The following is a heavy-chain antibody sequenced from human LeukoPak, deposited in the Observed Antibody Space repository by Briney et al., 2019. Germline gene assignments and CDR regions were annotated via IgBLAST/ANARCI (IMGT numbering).Heavy chain of an antibody. V-gene: IGHV3-33*01. D-gene: IGHD2-8*01. CDR1: GITFSGYA. CDR3: ARGHSVGWVLGVCDY. J-gene: IGHJ4*02. Sequence: PGGSLRLSCAASGITFSGYAMHWVRQAPGKGLEWVALIKYDGSNEYYADSVKGRFTISRDDSKNTLYLQMNSLRAEDTAVYYCARGHSVGWVLGVCDYWGQGTLVTVSS. CDR2: IKYDGSNE.